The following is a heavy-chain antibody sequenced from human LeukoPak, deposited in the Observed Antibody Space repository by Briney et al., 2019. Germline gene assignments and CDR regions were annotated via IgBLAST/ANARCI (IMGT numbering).Heavy chain of an antibody. CDR1: GFTFSSYT. J-gene: IGHJ5*02. CDR2: ITSSSSYI. D-gene: IGHD4-17*01. V-gene: IGHV3-21*01. Sequence: GGSLRLSCAASGFTFSSYTMNWVRQAPGKGPEWVSSITSSSSYIYYADSVKGRFTISRDNARNSLYLQMNSLRAEDTALYYCARVRHDYGDLNWFDPWGQGTLVTVSS. CDR3: ARVRHDYGDLNWFDP.